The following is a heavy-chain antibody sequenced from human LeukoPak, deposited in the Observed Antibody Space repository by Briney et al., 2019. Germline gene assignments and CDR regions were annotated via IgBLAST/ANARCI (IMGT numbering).Heavy chain of an antibody. CDR1: GFTFSSYA. D-gene: IGHD6-13*01. J-gene: IGHJ4*02. Sequence: GRSLRLSCAASGFTFSSYAMHWVRQAPGKVLEWVAVISYDGSNKYYADSVKGRFTISRDNSKNTLYLQMNSLRADDTAVYYCARGLAAAGTRGPYWGQGTLVTVSS. CDR3: ARGLAAAGTRGPY. V-gene: IGHV3-30-3*01. CDR2: ISYDGSNK.